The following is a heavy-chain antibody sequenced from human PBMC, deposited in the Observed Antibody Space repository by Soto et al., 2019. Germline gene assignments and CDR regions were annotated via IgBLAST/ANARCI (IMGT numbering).Heavy chain of an antibody. V-gene: IGHV4-39*01. CDR2: IYYSGST. D-gene: IGHD3-3*01. J-gene: IGHJ6*03. CDR3: ARIRGITIFGVVPYYYYMDV. Sequence: SETLSLTCTVSGSSISSSSYYWGWIRQPPGKGLEWIGSIYYSGSTYYNPSLKSRVTISVDTSKNQFSLKLSSVTAADTAVYYCARIRGITIFGVVPYYYYMDVWGKGTTVTVSS. CDR1: GSSISSSSYY.